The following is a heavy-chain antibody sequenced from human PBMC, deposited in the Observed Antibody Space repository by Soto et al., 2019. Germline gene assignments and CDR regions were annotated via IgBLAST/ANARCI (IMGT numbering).Heavy chain of an antibody. D-gene: IGHD3-10*01. CDR1: GGSINRSTHY. Sequence: SETLSLTCTVSGGSINRSTHYWGWIRQPPGKGLEWIGSIYYSGSTYYNPSFKSRVTISVDASENQFSLKLSSVTAADTAVYYCARQLAYYGSGSAPWGQGTLVTVSS. CDR3: ARQLAYYGSGSAP. V-gene: IGHV4-39*01. CDR2: IYYSGST. J-gene: IGHJ4*02.